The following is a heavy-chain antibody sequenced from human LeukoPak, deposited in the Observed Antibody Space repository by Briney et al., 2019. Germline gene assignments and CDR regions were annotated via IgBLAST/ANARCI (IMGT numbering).Heavy chain of an antibody. CDR3: ARGGTPHWYFDL. CDR2: IVTSGDP. Sequence: GGSLRLSCAASGFTFSDYDMHWVRQAAGEGLEWVSAIVTSGDPYYPGSVKGRFTISRENGKNSLYLQMNSLRAGDTAVYYCARGGTPHWYFDLWGRGTLVTVSS. D-gene: IGHD2-15*01. CDR1: GFTFSDYD. J-gene: IGHJ2*01. V-gene: IGHV3-13*05.